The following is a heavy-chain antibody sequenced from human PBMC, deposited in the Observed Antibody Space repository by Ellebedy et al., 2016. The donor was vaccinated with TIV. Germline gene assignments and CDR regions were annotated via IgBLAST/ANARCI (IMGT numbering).Heavy chain of an antibody. CDR1: GFTFSNNA. Sequence: PGGSLRLSCAASGFTFSNNALHWVRQAPGKGLEWVAFISYDGGNKYYADSVKGRFTISRDNSKNTLYPRMSSLRTEDTAVYFCARRSTDFAFDPWGQGTLVTVSS. CDR3: ARRSTDFAFDP. J-gene: IGHJ5*02. CDR2: ISYDGGNK. D-gene: IGHD3/OR15-3a*01. V-gene: IGHV3-30-3*01.